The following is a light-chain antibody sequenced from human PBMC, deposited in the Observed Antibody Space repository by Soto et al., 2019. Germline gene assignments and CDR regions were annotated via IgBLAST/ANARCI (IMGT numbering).Light chain of an antibody. CDR3: CSYAGTYSFYV. J-gene: IGLJ1*01. Sequence: QSALTQPRSVSGSPGQSVTVSCTGTSSDIGGYYYVSWYQYHPGKAPKLMIYDVNKRPSGVPDRFSASKSGITASLTISGLQAEDEADYYCCSYAGTYSFYVFGTGTKLTVL. V-gene: IGLV2-11*01. CDR2: DVN. CDR1: SSDIGGYYY.